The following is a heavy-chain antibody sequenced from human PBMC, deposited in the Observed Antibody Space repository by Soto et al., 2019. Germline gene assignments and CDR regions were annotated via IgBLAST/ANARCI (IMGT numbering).Heavy chain of an antibody. V-gene: IGHV1-18*04. CDR1: GYTFTSYG. CDR3: AREGSLTYDFWSGYYLDY. Sequence: ASVKVSCKASGYTFTSYGISWVRQAPGQGLEWMGWISAYNGNTNYAQKLQGRVTMTTDTSTSTAYMELRSLRSDDTAVYYCAREGSLTYDFWSGYYLDYWGQGTRVTVSS. D-gene: IGHD3-3*01. J-gene: IGHJ4*02. CDR2: ISAYNGNT.